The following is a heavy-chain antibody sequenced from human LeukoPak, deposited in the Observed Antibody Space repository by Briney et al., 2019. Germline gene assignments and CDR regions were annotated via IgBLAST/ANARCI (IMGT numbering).Heavy chain of an antibody. CDR3: ARDYCGGDCFPDY. CDR2: INPNSGDT. J-gene: IGHJ4*02. CDR1: GYTFTGYY. Sequence: ASVKVSCKASGYTFTGYYVHWVRQAPGQGLEWMGRINPNSGDTNYAQKFQGRVTMARDTSISTAYMELSRLRSDDTAVYYCARDYCGGDCFPDYWGQGTLVTVSS. V-gene: IGHV1-2*06. D-gene: IGHD2-21*02.